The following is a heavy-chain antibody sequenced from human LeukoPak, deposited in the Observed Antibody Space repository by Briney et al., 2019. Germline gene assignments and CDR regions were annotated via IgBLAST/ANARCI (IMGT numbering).Heavy chain of an antibody. CDR2: MKEDGSEK. CDR3: ARESPYYYDSPDAFDI. Sequence: GGSLRLSCAASGFTFSNYWTSWVRQAPGKGLEWVANMKEDGSEKYYVDSVKGRFTISRDNAKNSLYLQMNSLRAEDTAVYYCARESPYYYDSPDAFDIWGQGTMVTVSS. J-gene: IGHJ3*02. D-gene: IGHD3-22*01. CDR1: GFTFSNYW. V-gene: IGHV3-7*03.